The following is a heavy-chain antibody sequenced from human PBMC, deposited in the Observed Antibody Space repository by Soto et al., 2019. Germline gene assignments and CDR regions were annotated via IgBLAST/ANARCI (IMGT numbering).Heavy chain of an antibody. CDR3: ARDTSYSSSWYWTGYYYYGMDV. V-gene: IGHV1-18*01. CDR2: ISAYNGNT. CDR1: GYTFTSYG. J-gene: IGHJ6*02. Sequence: QVQLVQSGAEVKKPGASVKVSCKASGYTFTSYGISWVRQAPGQGLEWMGWISAYNGNTNYAQKLQGRGTMTTDTSTSTAYMELRSLRSDDTAVYYCARDTSYSSSWYWTGYYYYGMDVWGQGTTVTVSS. D-gene: IGHD6-13*01.